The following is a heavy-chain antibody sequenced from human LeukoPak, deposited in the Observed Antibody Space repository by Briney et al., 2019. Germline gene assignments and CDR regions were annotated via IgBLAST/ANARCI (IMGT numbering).Heavy chain of an antibody. V-gene: IGHV3-11*01. D-gene: IGHD2-2*02. Sequence: PGGSLRLSCAASGFTFSDYYMSWIRQAPGKGLEWVSYISSSGSTIYYADSVKGRFTSSRDNAKNSLYLQMNSLRAEDTAVYYCARDFLKSRDIVVVPAAILGYWGQGTLVTVSS. CDR2: ISSSGSTI. CDR3: ARDFLKSRDIVVVPAAILGY. CDR1: GFTFSDYY. J-gene: IGHJ4*02.